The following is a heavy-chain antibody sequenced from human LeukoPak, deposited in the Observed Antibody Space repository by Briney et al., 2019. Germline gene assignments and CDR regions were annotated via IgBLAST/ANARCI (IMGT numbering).Heavy chain of an antibody. Sequence: GGSLRLSCAASGISVSSNYMNWVRQAPGKGLEWVSVIYSDGSTYYADSVKGRFTISRDNSKNTLYLQMNSLRVEDTAVYYCARTEYNAWGQGTLVTVSS. CDR1: GISVSSNY. V-gene: IGHV3-66*02. D-gene: IGHD1-1*01. CDR2: IYSDGST. J-gene: IGHJ4*02. CDR3: ARTEYNA.